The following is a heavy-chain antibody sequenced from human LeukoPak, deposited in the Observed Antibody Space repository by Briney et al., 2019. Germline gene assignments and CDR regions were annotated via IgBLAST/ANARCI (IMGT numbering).Heavy chain of an antibody. Sequence: ASVKVSCKASGYTFTSYGISWVRQAPGQGLEWMGWISAYNGNTNYAQKLQGRVTMTTDTSTSTAYMEQRSLRSDDTAVYYCARTSVVVPAAIEKYFDYWGQGTLVTVSS. CDR2: ISAYNGNT. V-gene: IGHV1-18*01. CDR1: GYTFTSYG. J-gene: IGHJ4*02. D-gene: IGHD2-2*01. CDR3: ARTSVVVPAAIEKYFDY.